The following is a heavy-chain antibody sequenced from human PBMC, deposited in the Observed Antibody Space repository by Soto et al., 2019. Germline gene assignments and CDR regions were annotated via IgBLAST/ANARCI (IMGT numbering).Heavy chain of an antibody. CDR2: ISWNSGRI. V-gene: IGHV3-9*01. D-gene: IGHD4-17*01. Sequence: EVQLVESGGGLVQPGRSLRLSCAASGFTFDDYAMHWVRQAPGKGLEWVSGISWNSGRIGYADSVKGRFTISRDNAKNSLYLQMNSLRAEDTALYYCAKDRALRPRGYFDYWGQGTLVTVSS. CDR1: GFTFDDYA. J-gene: IGHJ4*02. CDR3: AKDRALRPRGYFDY.